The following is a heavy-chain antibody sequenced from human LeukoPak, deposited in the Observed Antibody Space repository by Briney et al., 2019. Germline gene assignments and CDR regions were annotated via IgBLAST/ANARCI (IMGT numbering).Heavy chain of an antibody. V-gene: IGHV3-49*04. Sequence: GGSLRLSCTATGFTFGDYAMIGVRQAPGKGLEWVGFIRSKAYGGTTEYAASVKGRFTISRDDSKSIAYLQMNSLKTEDTAVYYCGVAATGRGADYWGQGTLVTVSS. CDR2: IRSKAYGGTT. J-gene: IGHJ4*02. CDR1: GFTFGDYA. D-gene: IGHD2-15*01. CDR3: GVAATGRGADY.